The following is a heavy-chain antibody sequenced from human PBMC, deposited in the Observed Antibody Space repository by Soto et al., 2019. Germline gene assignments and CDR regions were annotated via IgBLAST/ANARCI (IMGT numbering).Heavy chain of an antibody. V-gene: IGHV1-3*01. J-gene: IGHJ5*02. CDR1: GYTFTSYA. D-gene: IGHD2-15*01. Sequence: ASVKVSCKASGYTFTSYAMNWVRQAPGQRLEWMGWINGGNGDTKYSQRFQDRVTITRDTSANTVYMELSSLTSEDTAIYYCARGSLSLCSAVDRWGRGTPVTVSS. CDR3: ARGSLSLCSAVDR. CDR2: INGGNGDT.